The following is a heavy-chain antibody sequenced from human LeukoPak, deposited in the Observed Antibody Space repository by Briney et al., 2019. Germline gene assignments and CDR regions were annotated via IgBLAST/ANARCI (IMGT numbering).Heavy chain of an antibody. J-gene: IGHJ4*02. V-gene: IGHV4-4*07. D-gene: IGHD3-9*01. CDR3: ARVRARYFDWLLYQEFDY. Sequence: SETLSLTCTVSGGSISSYYWSWIRQPAGKGLEWIGRIYTSGSTNYNPSLKSRVTMSVDTSKNQFSLKLSSVTAADTAVYYCARVRARYFDWLLYQEFDYWGQGTLVTVSS. CDR1: GGSISSYY. CDR2: IYTSGST.